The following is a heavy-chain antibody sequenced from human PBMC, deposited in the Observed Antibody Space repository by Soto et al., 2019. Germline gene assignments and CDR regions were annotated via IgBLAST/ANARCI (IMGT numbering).Heavy chain of an antibody. J-gene: IGHJ4*02. D-gene: IGHD3-9*01. Sequence: SQTLSLTCAISGDSVSSNSAAWNWIRQSPSRGLEWLGRTYYRSKWYNDYAVSVKSRITINPDTSKNQFSLQLNSVTPEDTAVYYCARDTRPLYYDILTGYYNSGNYYFDYWGQGTPVTVSS. CDR3: ARDTRPLYYDILTGYYNSGNYYFDY. CDR2: TYYRSKWYN. V-gene: IGHV6-1*01. CDR1: GDSVSSNSAA.